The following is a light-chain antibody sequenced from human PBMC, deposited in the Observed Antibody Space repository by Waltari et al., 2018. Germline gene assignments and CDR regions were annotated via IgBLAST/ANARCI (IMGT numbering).Light chain of an antibody. Sequence: QSVLTQPPSASGTPGQRATIASSGSSSNIGRTTVHWYHHPPGTAPNLLIYRDNQRPSGVPDRFSGSKSGTSASLAISGLQSEHEATYYCATWDDSLNGPLFGGGTMLTVL. J-gene: IGLJ2*01. CDR3: ATWDDSLNGPL. CDR2: RDN. V-gene: IGLV1-44*01. CDR1: SSNIGRTT.